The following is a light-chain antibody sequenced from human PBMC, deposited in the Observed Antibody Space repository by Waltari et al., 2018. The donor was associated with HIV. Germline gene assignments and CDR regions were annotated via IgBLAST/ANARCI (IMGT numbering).Light chain of an antibody. CDR1: QSVSRN. CDR2: GAS. Sequence: IVMMQSPGTLSVSPGERATLSCRASQSVSRNLAWYQQKTGQPPRLLIYGASTRATGIPARFSATGSGTEFTLTISSLQSEDFAVYYCQQYNIWPPLTFGGGTKVEMK. CDR3: QQYNIWPPLT. V-gene: IGKV3-15*01. J-gene: IGKJ4*01.